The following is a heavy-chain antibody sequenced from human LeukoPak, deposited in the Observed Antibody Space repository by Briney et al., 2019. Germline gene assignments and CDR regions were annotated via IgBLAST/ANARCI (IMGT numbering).Heavy chain of an antibody. D-gene: IGHD2-2*01. V-gene: IGHV3-21*01. CDR2: ISSSSSYI. CDR3: ARDGWSCSSTSCPGTYYFDY. CDR1: GFTFSSYS. Sequence: GGSLRLSCAASGFTFSSYSMNWVRQAPGKGLERASSISSSSSYIYYADSVKGRFTISRDNAKNSLYLQMNSLRAEDTAVYYCARDGWSCSSTSCPGTYYFDYWGQGTLVTVSS. J-gene: IGHJ4*02.